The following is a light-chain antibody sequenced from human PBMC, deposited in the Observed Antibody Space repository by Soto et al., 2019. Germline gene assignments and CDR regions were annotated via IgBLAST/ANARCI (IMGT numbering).Light chain of an antibody. Sequence: QSALTQPRSVSGSPGQSVTISCTGTSSDVGGYNYVSWYQQHPGKAPKLVIYDVSKRPSGVPDRFSGSKSGNTASPTISGLQAEDEDYYYCCSYAGNSLWVFGGGTKLTVL. CDR2: DVS. CDR1: SSDVGGYNY. J-gene: IGLJ3*02. V-gene: IGLV2-11*01. CDR3: CSYAGNSLWV.